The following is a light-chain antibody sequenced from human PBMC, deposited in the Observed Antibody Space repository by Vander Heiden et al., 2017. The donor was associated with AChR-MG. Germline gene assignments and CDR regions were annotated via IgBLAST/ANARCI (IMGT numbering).Light chain of an antibody. V-gene: IGKV4-1*01. CDR2: WAS. Sequence: DIVMTQSPDYLAVSLGERATINCKSSKSVLYSYNNKNYLAWYQQKPGQPPKLLIYWASTRESAVADGLSGSGSCTDFTLTISSLLAEDVAVYYCHQEYGTPWTFGQGTKVEIK. J-gene: IGKJ1*01. CDR3: HQEYGTPWT. CDR1: KSVLYSYNNKNY.